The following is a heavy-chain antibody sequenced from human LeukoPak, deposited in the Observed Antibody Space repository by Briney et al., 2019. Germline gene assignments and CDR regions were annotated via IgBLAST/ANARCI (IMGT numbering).Heavy chain of an antibody. Sequence: SETLSLTCTVSGGSISSYYWSWIRQPPGKGLEWIGYIYYSGSTNYNPSLKSRVTISVDTSKNQFSLKLSSVTAADTAVYYCARRVAARAFDYWGQGTLVTVSS. J-gene: IGHJ4*02. D-gene: IGHD6-6*01. CDR3: ARRVAARAFDY. CDR2: IYYSGST. CDR1: GGSISSYY. V-gene: IGHV4-59*08.